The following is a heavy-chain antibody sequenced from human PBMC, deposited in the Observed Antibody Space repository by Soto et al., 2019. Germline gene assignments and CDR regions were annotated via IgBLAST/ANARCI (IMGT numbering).Heavy chain of an antibody. CDR2: ITPLFGIP. Sequence: QVQLVQSGAEVKKPASSVKVSCKASGGTFSRYAISWVRQAPGQGLEWLGGITPLFGIPNYAQSFQGRLTITADESTSTVYMELRSLRSEDTAVYYCAQTLGLAVSGPGRFDLWGRGTLVTVTS. J-gene: IGHJ2*01. D-gene: IGHD6-19*01. CDR1: GGTFSRYA. V-gene: IGHV1-69*12. CDR3: AQTLGLAVSGPGRFDL.